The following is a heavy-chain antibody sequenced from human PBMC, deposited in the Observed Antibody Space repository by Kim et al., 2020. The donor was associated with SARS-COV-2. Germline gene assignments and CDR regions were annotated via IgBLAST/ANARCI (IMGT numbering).Heavy chain of an antibody. CDR1: GFTFSSYS. Sequence: GGSLRLSCAASGFTFSSYSMNWVRQAPGKGLEWVSSISSSSSYIYYADSVKGRFTISRDNAKNSLYLQMNSLRAEDTAVYYCARVPYRMGHASAFDIWGQGTMVTVSS. CDR3: ARVPYRMGHASAFDI. CDR2: ISSSSSYI. V-gene: IGHV3-21*04. J-gene: IGHJ3*02. D-gene: IGHD1-26*01.